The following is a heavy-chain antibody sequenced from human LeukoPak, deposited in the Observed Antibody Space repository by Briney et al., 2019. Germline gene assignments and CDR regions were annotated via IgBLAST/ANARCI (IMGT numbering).Heavy chain of an antibody. J-gene: IGHJ4*02. D-gene: IGHD1-1*01. Sequence: PSETLSLTCTVSGGSISSSSYYWGWIRQPPGKGLEWIGSIYYSGSTYYNPSLKSRVTISVDTSKNQFSLKLSSVTAADTAVYYCARVNDLYWGQGTLVTVSS. CDR2: IYYSGST. CDR1: GGSISSSSYY. V-gene: IGHV4-39*07. CDR3: ARVNDLY.